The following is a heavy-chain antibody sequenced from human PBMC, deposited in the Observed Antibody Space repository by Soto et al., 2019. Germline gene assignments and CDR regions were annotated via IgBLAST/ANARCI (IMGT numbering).Heavy chain of an antibody. D-gene: IGHD6-19*01. CDR1: GFTFSSYA. V-gene: IGHV3-30-3*01. J-gene: IGHJ3*02. CDR2: ISYDGSNE. Sequence: PGGSPRLSCAASGFTFSSYAMHWVCQAPGKGLEWVAVISYDGSNEYFADSVKGRFTISRDNSKNTLYLQMNSLRPEDTAVYYCARDSTPEQWLATGAFDIWGQGTMVTVSS. CDR3: ARDSTPEQWLATGAFDI.